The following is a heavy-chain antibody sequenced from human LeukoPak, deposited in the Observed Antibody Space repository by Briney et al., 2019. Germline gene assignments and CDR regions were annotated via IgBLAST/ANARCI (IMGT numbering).Heavy chain of an antibody. J-gene: IGHJ4*02. CDR1: GGTFSSYA. V-gene: IGHV1-69*04. CDR3: ARDFRSCSSTSCYAGSY. Sequence: SVKVSCKASGGTFSSYAISWVRQAPGQGLEWMGRIIPILGIENYAQKFQGRVTITADKSTSTAYMELSSLRSEDTAVYYCARDFRSCSSTSCYAGSYWGQGTLVTVSS. CDR2: IIPILGIE. D-gene: IGHD2-2*01.